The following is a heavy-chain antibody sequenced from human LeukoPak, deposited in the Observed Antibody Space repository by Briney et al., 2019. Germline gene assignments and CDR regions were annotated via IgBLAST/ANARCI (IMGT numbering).Heavy chain of an antibody. CDR1: EFTFSSYW. Sequence: PAGSLTLSCAASEFTFSSYWMSWVRQAPGKGLEWVANIKQDGGETYYVDSVKGRFTISRDNAKNSLYLQMNSLRAEDTVVYYCARGSYYWGYWGQGTLVTVSS. V-gene: IGHV3-7*05. D-gene: IGHD3-10*01. CDR3: ARGSYYWGY. J-gene: IGHJ4*02. CDR2: IKQDGGET.